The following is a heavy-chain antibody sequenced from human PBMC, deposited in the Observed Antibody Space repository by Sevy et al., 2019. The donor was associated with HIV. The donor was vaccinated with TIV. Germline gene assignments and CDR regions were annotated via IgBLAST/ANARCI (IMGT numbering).Heavy chain of an antibody. Sequence: GGSLRLSCAASGFTFSKYSMSWVRQPPGKGLEWVSTLSFGCGEINHADSVKGRFTISRDNSKNSLYLQMNNLRAEDTAVYYWAGGGCTKPHDYWGQGTLVTVSS. CDR3: AGGGCTKPHDY. CDR2: LSFGCGEI. V-gene: IGHV3-23*01. J-gene: IGHJ4*02. CDR1: GFTFSKYS. D-gene: IGHD2-8*01.